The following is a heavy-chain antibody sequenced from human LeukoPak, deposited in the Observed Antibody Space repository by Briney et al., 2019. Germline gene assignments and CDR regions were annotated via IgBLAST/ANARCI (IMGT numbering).Heavy chain of an antibody. CDR3: ARAGLPLLNYYGMDV. CDR2: IKSDGRST. J-gene: IGHJ6*02. D-gene: IGHD2-15*01. Sequence: PTGGSLRLSCAASGFTFSSYWMHWVRQAPGKGLVWVSLIKSDGRSTSYADSVKGRFTISRDNSKNTLYLQMNSLRAEDTAVYYCARAGLPLLNYYGMDVWGQGTTVTVSS. V-gene: IGHV3-74*01. CDR1: GFTFSSYW.